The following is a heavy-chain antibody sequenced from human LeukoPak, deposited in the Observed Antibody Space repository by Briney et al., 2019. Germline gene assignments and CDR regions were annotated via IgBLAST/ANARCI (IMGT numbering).Heavy chain of an antibody. CDR1: GFTFSSYG. J-gene: IGHJ4*02. Sequence: PGGSLRLSCAASGFTFSSYGMSWVRQAPGKGLEWVSAISGSGGSTYYAGSVKGRFTISRDNSKNTLYLQMNSLRAEDTAVYYCAARRRYSGSEVSDYWGQGTLVTVSS. V-gene: IGHV3-23*01. CDR2: ISGSGGST. D-gene: IGHD5-12*01. CDR3: AARRRYSGSEVSDY.